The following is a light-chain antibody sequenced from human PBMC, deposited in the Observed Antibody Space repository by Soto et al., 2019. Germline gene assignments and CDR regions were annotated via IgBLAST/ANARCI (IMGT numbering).Light chain of an antibody. V-gene: IGLV1-47*02. CDR3: AAWDDSLSGRV. Sequence: QSVLTQPPSASGTPGQRVTISRSGSSSNIGSNYVYWYQQLPGTAPKLLIYSNNQRPSGVPDRFSGSKSGTSASLAISGLRSEDEADYYCAAWDDSLSGRVFGGGTKLTVL. J-gene: IGLJ3*02. CDR2: SNN. CDR1: SSNIGSNY.